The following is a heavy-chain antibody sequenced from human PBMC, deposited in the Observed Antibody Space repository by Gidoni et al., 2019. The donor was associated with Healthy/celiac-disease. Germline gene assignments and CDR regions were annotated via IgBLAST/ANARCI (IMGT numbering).Heavy chain of an antibody. V-gene: IGHV3-7*03. Sequence: EVQLVESGGGLVQPGGSLRLSCAASGFTFSSYWMSWVRPAPGKGLEWVANIKQEGSEKYYVDSVKGRFTISRDNAKNSLYLQMNSLRAEDTAVYYCARAAWKMSGSYYEDDFDYWGQGTLVTVSS. CDR1: GFTFSSYW. D-gene: IGHD1-26*01. CDR3: ARAAWKMSGSYYEDDFDY. J-gene: IGHJ4*02. CDR2: IKQEGSEK.